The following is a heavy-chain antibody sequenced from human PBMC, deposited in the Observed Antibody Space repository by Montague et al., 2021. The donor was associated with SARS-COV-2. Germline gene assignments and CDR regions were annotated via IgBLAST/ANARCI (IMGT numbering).Heavy chain of an antibody. D-gene: IGHD4-23*01. J-gene: IGHJ4*02. Sequence: SRRLSFAASGFPFSDYYMNWIRQAPGKGLEWISYISDTGSTIYYADSVKGRFAVSRDNTKNSLYLQMNSLRAEDTAVYYCAKALMTYGGNSPVDQWGQGTLVTVSS. CDR1: GFPFSDYY. V-gene: IGHV3-11*01. CDR2: ISDTGSTI. CDR3: AKALMTYGGNSPVDQ.